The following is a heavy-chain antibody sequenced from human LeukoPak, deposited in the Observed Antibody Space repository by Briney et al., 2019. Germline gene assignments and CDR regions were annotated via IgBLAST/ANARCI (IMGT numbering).Heavy chain of an antibody. V-gene: IGHV3-21*01. Sequence: GGSLRLSCAASGFTFSDYSMNWVRQAPGKGLEWVSSISSSSSYIYYADPVKGRFTISRDNAKNSLYLQMNSLRAEDTAVYYCAREAPAYDYVWGSYRYTGGSDAFDIWGQGTMVTVSS. D-gene: IGHD3-16*02. CDR3: AREAPAYDYVWGSYRYTGGSDAFDI. CDR2: ISSSSSYI. J-gene: IGHJ3*02. CDR1: GFTFSDYS.